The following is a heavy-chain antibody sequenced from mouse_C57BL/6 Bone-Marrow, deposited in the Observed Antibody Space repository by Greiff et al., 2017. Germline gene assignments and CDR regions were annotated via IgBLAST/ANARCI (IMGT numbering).Heavy chain of an antibody. V-gene: IGHV2-2*01. Sequence: QVQLQQSGPGLVQPSPSLSITCTASGFSLTSYGVHWVRQSPGQGLEWLGVICRGGSTAYYAAFISSLSISKVNSKRQVFFEMNSLQADDTAIYYCARYYYGRDAMDYWGQGTSVTVSA. J-gene: IGHJ4*01. CDR3: ARYYYGRDAMDY. CDR1: GFSLTSYG. CDR2: ICRGGST. D-gene: IGHD1-1*01.